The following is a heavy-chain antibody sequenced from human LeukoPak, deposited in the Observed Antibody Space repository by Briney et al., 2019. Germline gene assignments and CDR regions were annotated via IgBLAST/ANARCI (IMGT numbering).Heavy chain of an antibody. CDR1: GGSISSSSYY. Sequence: SETLSLTCTVSGGSISSSSYYWGWIRQPPGTGLEWIGSIYYSGSTYYNPSLKSRVTISVDTSKNQFSLKLSSVTAADTAVYYCARAEGYDFWSGYYISGFSWFDPWGQGTLVTVSS. CDR3: ARAEGYDFWSGYYISGFSWFDP. D-gene: IGHD3-3*01. CDR2: IYYSGST. J-gene: IGHJ5*02. V-gene: IGHV4-39*07.